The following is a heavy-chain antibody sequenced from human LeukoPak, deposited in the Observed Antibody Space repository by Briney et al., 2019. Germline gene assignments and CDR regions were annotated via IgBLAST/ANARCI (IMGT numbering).Heavy chain of an antibody. CDR3: ASGGTGGDAFDI. CDR1: GFTVSSNY. V-gene: IGHV3-53*01. J-gene: IGHJ3*02. Sequence: GGSLRLSRAVSGFTVSSNYMNRVRQAPGKGLEWVSVIYSGGSTYYADSVKGRFTISRDNSKNTLDLQMKSLRAEDTAVYYCASGGTGGDAFDIWGQGTMVTVSS. CDR2: IYSGGST. D-gene: IGHD2-15*01.